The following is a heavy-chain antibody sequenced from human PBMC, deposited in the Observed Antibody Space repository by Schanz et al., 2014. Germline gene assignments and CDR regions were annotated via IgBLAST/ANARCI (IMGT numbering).Heavy chain of an antibody. V-gene: IGHV1-3*01. CDR2: INAGTGNT. CDR3: ARSGSSNWYFFDY. J-gene: IGHJ4*02. CDR1: GGTFSSFG. Sequence: VQLEQSGAEVKKPGSSVKVSCKASGGTFSSFGINWVRQAPGQRLEWMGWINAGTGNTEYSQKFQGRVTITRDTLASTAYMEVSSLRSEDAAVYYCARSGSSNWYFFDYWGQGTLVTVSS. D-gene: IGHD6-13*01.